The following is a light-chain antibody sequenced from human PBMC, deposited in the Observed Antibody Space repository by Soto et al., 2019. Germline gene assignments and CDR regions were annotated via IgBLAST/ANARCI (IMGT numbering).Light chain of an antibody. V-gene: IGKV3-20*01. Sequence: EIVLTQSPGTLSLSPGERATLSCRASQSVSSSYLAWYQQKPGQAPRLLIYGASSRATGIPDRFSGSVSGTDFTLTISRLEPDDFAVYYCQQYGSSPQYTFGQGTKLEIK. CDR3: QQYGSSPQYT. CDR1: QSVSSSY. J-gene: IGKJ2*01. CDR2: GAS.